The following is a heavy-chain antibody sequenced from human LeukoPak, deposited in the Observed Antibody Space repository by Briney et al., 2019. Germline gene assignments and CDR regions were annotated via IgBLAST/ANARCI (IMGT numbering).Heavy chain of an antibody. D-gene: IGHD3-22*01. V-gene: IGHV1-2*02. CDR1: GYTFTGYY. J-gene: IGHJ5*02. Sequence: GASVKVSCKASGYTFTGYYMHWVRQAPGQGLEWMGWINPNSGGTNYAQKFQGRVTMTRDTSISTAYMELSSLRSEDTAVYYCAREGGGSYYDSSGYSSRNWFDPWGQGTLVTVSS. CDR3: AREGGGSYYDSSGYSSRNWFDP. CDR2: INPNSGGT.